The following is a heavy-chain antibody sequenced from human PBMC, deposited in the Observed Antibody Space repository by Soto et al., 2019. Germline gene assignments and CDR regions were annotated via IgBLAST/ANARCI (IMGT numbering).Heavy chain of an antibody. Sequence: EVQLLESGGDLVQPGGSLRLSCAASGFTFNNYAMSWVRQAPGKGLECVSTITSSGYVPHYADSVKGRFTISSGNSKNTLYRQMTSLRSEDSAVYLCAKNGLAGPTGVYVSGQRTTVSVS. V-gene: IGHV3-23*01. CDR2: ITSSGYVP. CDR3: AKNGLAGPTGVYV. J-gene: IGHJ6*02. CDR1: GFTFNNYA. D-gene: IGHD2-8*01.